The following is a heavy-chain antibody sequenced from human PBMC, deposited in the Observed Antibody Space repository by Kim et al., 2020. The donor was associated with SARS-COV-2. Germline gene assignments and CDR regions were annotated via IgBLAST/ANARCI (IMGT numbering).Heavy chain of an antibody. CDR1: GFTFTTYG. V-gene: IGHV3-30*18. Sequence: GGSLRLSCAASGFTFTTYGMNWVRQPPGKGLEWVAVISYDGSTQYYADSVKGRFSISRENSKNTVYLQMNSLRPEDTAVYYCAKESSAGIFDYWAQGTLVTVSS. J-gene: IGHJ4*02. D-gene: IGHD6-13*01. CDR3: AKESSAGIFDY. CDR2: ISYDGSTQ.